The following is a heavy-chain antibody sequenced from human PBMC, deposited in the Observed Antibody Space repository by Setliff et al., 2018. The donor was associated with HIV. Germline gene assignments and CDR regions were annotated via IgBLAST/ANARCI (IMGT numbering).Heavy chain of an antibody. CDR2: IIPILGIA. CDR1: GYTFTSYG. V-gene: IGHV1-69*10. D-gene: IGHD2-2*01. J-gene: IGHJ4*02. CDR3: ARGARYCSSTSCEYYFDS. Sequence: SVKVSCKASGYTFTSYGISWVRQAPGQGLDWMGGIIPILGIAIYAQKFQGRVTITADKSTSTAYMDLSSLRSEDTAVYYCARGARYCSSTSCEYYFDSWGQGALVTVSS.